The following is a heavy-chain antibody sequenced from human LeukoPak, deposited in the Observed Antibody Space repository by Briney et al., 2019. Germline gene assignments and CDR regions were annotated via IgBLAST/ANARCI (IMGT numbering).Heavy chain of an antibody. Sequence: SETLSLTCTVSGGSISSYYWSWIRQPAGRGLEWIGRIYTSGSTNYNPSLKSRVTMSVDTSKNQFSLKLSSVTAADTAVYYCARVIIAAAGINYYYYYMDVWGKGTTVTVSS. D-gene: IGHD6-13*01. V-gene: IGHV4-4*07. CDR1: GGSISSYY. CDR3: ARVIIAAAGINYYYYYMDV. CDR2: IYTSGST. J-gene: IGHJ6*03.